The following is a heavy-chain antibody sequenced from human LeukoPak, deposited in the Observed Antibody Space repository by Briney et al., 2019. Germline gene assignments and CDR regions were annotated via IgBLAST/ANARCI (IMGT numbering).Heavy chain of an antibody. CDR1: GGSFSGYY. CDR2: INHSGST. V-gene: IGHV4-34*01. Sequence: SETLSLTCAVYGGSFSGYYWSWIRQPPGKGLEWIGEINHSGSTNYNPSLKSRVTISVDTSKNQFSLKLSSVTAADTAVYYCARGRSIFGVVIIVSLGWFDPWGQGTLVTVSS. D-gene: IGHD3-3*01. J-gene: IGHJ5*02. CDR3: ARGRSIFGVVIIVSLGWFDP.